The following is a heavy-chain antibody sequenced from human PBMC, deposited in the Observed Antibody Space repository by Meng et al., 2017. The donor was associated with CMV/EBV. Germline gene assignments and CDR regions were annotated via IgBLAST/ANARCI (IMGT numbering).Heavy chain of an antibody. D-gene: IGHD4-17*01. CDR2: ISWNSGSI. V-gene: IGHV3-9*01. Sequence: GGSLRLSCAASGFTFDDYAMHWVRQAPGKGLEWVSGISWNSGSIGYADSVKGRFTISRDNAKNSLYLQMNSLRAEDTALYYCARGSRYGDRLTSMYDAFDIWGQGTMVTVSS. J-gene: IGHJ3*02. CDR3: ARGSRYGDRLTSMYDAFDI. CDR1: GFTFDDYA.